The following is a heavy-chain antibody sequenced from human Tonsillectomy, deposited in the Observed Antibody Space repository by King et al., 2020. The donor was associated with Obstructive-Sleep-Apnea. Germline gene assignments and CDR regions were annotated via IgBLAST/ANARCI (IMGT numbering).Heavy chain of an antibody. V-gene: IGHV4-59*01. D-gene: IGHD3-10*01. J-gene: IGHJ4*02. CDR2: IYYSGST. CDR3: AGGSGSFLTVXX. CDR1: GVSISPYY. Sequence: VQLQESGPGLVKPSETLSLTCTVSGVSISPYYWSWIRQPPGKGLEWIGYIYYSGSTNYNPSLKSRVTISVDTSKNQFSLKLSSVTAADTAVYYCAGGSGSFLTVXXWXQGTLVTVSS.